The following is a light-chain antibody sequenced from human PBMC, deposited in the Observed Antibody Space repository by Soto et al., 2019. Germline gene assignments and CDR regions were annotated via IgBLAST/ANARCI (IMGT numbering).Light chain of an antibody. Sequence: EIVFSKSPATLSLSPGERATLSCRASQSVSSYLAWYQQKPGQAPRLLIYDASNRATGIPARFSGSGSGTDFTLTISSLEPEDFAVYYCQQRSNWPITFGPGTKVDI. J-gene: IGKJ3*01. V-gene: IGKV3-11*01. CDR2: DAS. CDR3: QQRSNWPIT. CDR1: QSVSSY.